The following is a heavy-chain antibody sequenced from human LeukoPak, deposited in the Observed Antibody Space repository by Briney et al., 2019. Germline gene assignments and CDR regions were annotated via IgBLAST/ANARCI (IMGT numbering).Heavy chain of an antibody. J-gene: IGHJ4*02. CDR3: ARDGFYYDSSGPFDY. CDR2: IYSGGST. CDR1: GFTVSSNY. D-gene: IGHD3-22*01. V-gene: IGHV3-53*01. Sequence: PGGSLRLSCAASGFTVSSNYMSWVRQAPGKGLEWVSVIYSGGSTYYADSVKGRFTISRDNSKNTLYLQMNSLRAEDTAVYYCARDGFYYDSSGPFDYWGQRTLVTVSS.